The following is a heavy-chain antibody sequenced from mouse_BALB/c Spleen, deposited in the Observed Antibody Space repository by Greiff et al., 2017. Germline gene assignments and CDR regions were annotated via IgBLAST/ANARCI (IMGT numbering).Heavy chain of an antibody. J-gene: IGHJ1*01. Sequence: EVQLQQSGAELVKPGASVKLSCTASGFNIKDTYMHWVKQRPEQGLEWIGRIDPANGNTKYDPKFQGKATITADTSSNTAYLQLSSLTSEDTAVYYCARRYYGNPYWYFDVWGAGTTVTVSS. V-gene: IGHV14-3*02. CDR1: GFNIKDTY. CDR3: ARRYYGNPYWYFDV. D-gene: IGHD2-1*01. CDR2: IDPANGNT.